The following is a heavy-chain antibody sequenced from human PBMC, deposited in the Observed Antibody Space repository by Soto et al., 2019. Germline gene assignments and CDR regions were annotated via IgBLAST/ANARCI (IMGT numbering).Heavy chain of an antibody. D-gene: IGHD1-26*01. CDR3: ARDLRIVGATGYYYYMDV. CDR2: ITPILGIA. CDR1: GGTFSSYT. Sequence: GASVKVSCKASGGTFSSYTISWVRQAPGQGLEWMGRITPILGIANYAQKFQGRVTITADKSTSTAYMELSSLRSEDTAVYYCARDLRIVGATGYYYYMDVWGKGTTVTVSS. V-gene: IGHV1-69*04. J-gene: IGHJ6*03.